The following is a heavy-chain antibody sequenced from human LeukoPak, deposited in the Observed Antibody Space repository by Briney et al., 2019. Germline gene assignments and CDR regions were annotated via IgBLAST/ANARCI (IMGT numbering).Heavy chain of an antibody. CDR2: IKQDGSEK. D-gene: IGHD3-3*01. Sequence: GGSLRLSCAASGFTFSSYWMNWVRQAPGKGLEWVANIKQDGSEKYYVDSVKGRFTISRDNAKNSLYLQMNSLRAEDTAVYYCAREYYDFWSGYYTWGQGTLVTVSS. CDR1: GFTFSSYW. J-gene: IGHJ5*02. CDR3: AREYYDFWSGYYT. V-gene: IGHV3-7*01.